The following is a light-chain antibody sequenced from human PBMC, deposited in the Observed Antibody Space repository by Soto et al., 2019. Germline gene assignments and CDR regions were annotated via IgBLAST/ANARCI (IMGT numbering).Light chain of an antibody. CDR3: QQYGGSPIS. CDR2: GAS. V-gene: IGKV3-20*01. Sequence: VLTQSPCTLSLSAGERATLSWRASQSVSSNLAWYQQKPGQAPRLLISGASSRATGIPDRFSGGGYGTDFNLTISRLETEDFALYYCQQYGGSPISFGQGTRLEIK. J-gene: IGKJ5*01. CDR1: QSVSSN.